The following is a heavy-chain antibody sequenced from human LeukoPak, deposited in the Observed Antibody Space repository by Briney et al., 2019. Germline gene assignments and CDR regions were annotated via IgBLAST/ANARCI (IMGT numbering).Heavy chain of an antibody. Sequence: SVKVSCKASGGTFSSYAISWVRQAPGQGLEWMGRIIPILGIANYAQKFQGRVTITADKSTSTAYMELSSLRSEDTAVYYCARGGSRSYNDYWGQGTLVTVSS. J-gene: IGHJ4*02. CDR2: IIPILGIA. CDR1: GGTFSSYA. V-gene: IGHV1-69*04. D-gene: IGHD1-26*01. CDR3: ARGGSRSYNDY.